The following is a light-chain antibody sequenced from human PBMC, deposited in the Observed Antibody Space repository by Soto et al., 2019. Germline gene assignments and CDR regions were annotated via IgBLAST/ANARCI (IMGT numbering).Light chain of an antibody. CDR2: EVT. CDR1: SGDIGSYNR. V-gene: IGLV2-14*01. Sequence: QSALTQPASVSGSPGQSITISCTGTSGDIGSYNRVSWYQQHPGKAPKLIIYEVTDRPSGVSNRFSGSKSGNTASLTISGFQAEDEAEYYCSSYTNINTRAGVFGTGTKLTVL. J-gene: IGLJ1*01. CDR3: SSYTNINTRAGV.